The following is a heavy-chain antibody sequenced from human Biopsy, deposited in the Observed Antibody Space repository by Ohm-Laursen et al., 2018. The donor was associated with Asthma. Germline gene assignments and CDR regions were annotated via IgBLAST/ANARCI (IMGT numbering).Heavy chain of an antibody. J-gene: IGHJ6*02. CDR3: ARVDTIFGVVIPIYYYYGMDV. D-gene: IGHD3-3*01. Sequence: GSLRLSCTAPGFTFSSYSMNWVRQAPGKGLEWVSSISSSSSYIYYADSVKGRFTISRDNAKNSLYLQMNSLRAEDTAVYYCARVDTIFGVVIPIYYYYGMDVWGQGTTVTVSS. CDR2: ISSSSSYI. CDR1: GFTFSSYS. V-gene: IGHV3-21*01.